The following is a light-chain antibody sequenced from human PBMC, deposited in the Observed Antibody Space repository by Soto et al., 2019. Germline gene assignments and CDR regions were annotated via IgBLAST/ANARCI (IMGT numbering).Light chain of an antibody. CDR3: QQYESSWS. CDR2: GVS. J-gene: IGKJ1*01. CDR1: QSVPSNF. V-gene: IGKV3-20*01. Sequence: EIVLTQSPGTLSLTPGERATLSCRASQSVPSNFLAWYQQKPGQAPILLIYGVSRRATGIPDRFSGSGSGTDFTLTISRLEPEDFAVYYCQQYESSWSFGQGTKVELK.